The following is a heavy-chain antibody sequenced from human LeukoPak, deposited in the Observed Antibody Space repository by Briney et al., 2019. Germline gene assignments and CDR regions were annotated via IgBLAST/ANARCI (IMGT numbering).Heavy chain of an antibody. Sequence: GGSLRLSCAASGFAFNSYSMNWVRQAPGKGLEWVASITTSSTYMHYADSVKGRFTISRDNAKNSLYLQMNSLRADDTAVYFCAGHRYYFDYWGQGTLVTVSS. CDR1: GFAFNSYS. CDR3: AGHRYYFDY. CDR2: ITTSSTYM. J-gene: IGHJ4*02. V-gene: IGHV3-21*01.